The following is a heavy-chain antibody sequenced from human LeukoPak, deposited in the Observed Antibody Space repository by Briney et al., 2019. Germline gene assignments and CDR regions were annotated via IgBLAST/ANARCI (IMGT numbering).Heavy chain of an antibody. V-gene: IGHV1-2*06. CDR2: INPKSGGT. CDR1: GYTFTDYY. J-gene: IGHJ4*02. D-gene: IGHD5-24*01. CDR3: ARVWSKSGYNYVDS. Sequence: ASVKVSCKASGYTFTDYYIHWVRQAPGQGLEWMERINPKSGGTNYAQKSQGRVTMTRDTSISTAYMELSRLRSDDTAVYYCARVWSKSGYNYVDSWGQGALVTVSS.